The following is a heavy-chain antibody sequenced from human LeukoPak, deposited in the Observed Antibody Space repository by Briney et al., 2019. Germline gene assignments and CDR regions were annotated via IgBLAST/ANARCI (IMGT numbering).Heavy chain of an antibody. V-gene: IGHV3-30*18. CDR2: ISYDGSNK. D-gene: IGHD3-22*01. Sequence: GGSLRLSCAASGFTFSSYGMHWVRQAPGKGLEWVAVISYDGSNKYYADSVKGRFTISRDNSKNTLYLQMNSLRAEDTAVYYCAKDPSGDYDSRLDYWGQGTLVTVSS. CDR3: AKDPSGDYDSRLDY. J-gene: IGHJ4*02. CDR1: GFTFSSYG.